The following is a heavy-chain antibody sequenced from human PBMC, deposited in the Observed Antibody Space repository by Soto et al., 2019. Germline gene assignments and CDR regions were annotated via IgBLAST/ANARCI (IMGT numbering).Heavy chain of an antibody. Sequence: GGSLRLSCAASGFTFSSCDMSWVRQAPGKGLEWVSAISGSGGSTYYADSVKGRFTISRDNSKNTLYLQMNSLRAEDTAVYYCANQDPDWFDPWGQGTLVTVSS. V-gene: IGHV3-23*01. CDR2: ISGSGGST. CDR1: GFTFSSCD. D-gene: IGHD2-15*01. J-gene: IGHJ5*02. CDR3: ANQDPDWFDP.